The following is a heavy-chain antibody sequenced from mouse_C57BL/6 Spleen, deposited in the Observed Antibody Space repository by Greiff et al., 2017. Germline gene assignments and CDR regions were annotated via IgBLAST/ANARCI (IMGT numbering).Heavy chain of an antibody. Sequence: DVMLVESGGGLVKPGGSLKLSCAASGFTFSDYGMHWVRQAPEKGLEWVAYISSGSSTIYYADTVKGRFTISRDNAKNTLFLQMTSLRSEDTAMYYCARTYDGYYYYAMDYWGQGTSVTVSS. V-gene: IGHV5-17*01. CDR1: GFTFSDYG. CDR3: ARTYDGYYYYAMDY. D-gene: IGHD2-3*01. J-gene: IGHJ4*01. CDR2: ISSGSSTI.